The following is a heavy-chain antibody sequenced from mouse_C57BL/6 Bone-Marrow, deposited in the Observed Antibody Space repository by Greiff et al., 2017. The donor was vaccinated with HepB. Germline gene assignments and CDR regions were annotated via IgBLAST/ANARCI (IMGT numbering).Heavy chain of an antibody. CDR2: IDPNSGGT. V-gene: IGHV1-72*01. CDR3: ARRKGITTVVPYYFDY. D-gene: IGHD1-1*01. CDR1: GYTFTSYW. Sequence: VQLQQPGAELVKPGASVKLSCKASGYTFTSYWMHWVKQRPGRGLEWIGRIDPNSGGTKYNEKFKSKATLTVDKPSSTAYMQLSSLTSEDSAVYYCARRKGITTVVPYYFDYWGQGTTLTVSS. J-gene: IGHJ2*01.